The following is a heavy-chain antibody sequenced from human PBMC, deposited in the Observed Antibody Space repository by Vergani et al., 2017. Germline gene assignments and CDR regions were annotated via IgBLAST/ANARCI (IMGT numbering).Heavy chain of an antibody. V-gene: IGHV3-15*01. J-gene: IGHJ4*02. CDR1: GFTFSNAW. Sequence: EVQLVESGGGLVKPGGSLRLSCAASGFTFSNAWMSWVRQAPGKGLEWVGRIKSKTDGGTTDYAAPVKGRFTISRDDSKNTLYLQMNSLKTEDTAVYYCTTDLSSIVVVVAAIDYWGQGTLVTVSS. CDR3: TTDLSSIVVVVAAIDY. D-gene: IGHD2-15*01. CDR2: IKSKTDGGTT.